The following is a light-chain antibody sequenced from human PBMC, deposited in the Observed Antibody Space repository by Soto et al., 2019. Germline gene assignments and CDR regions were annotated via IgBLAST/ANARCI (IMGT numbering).Light chain of an antibody. CDR2: GAS. Sequence: EIVLTQSPGTLSLSPGERATLSCRASQSVSRYLAWYQQKPGQAPRLLIYGASIRATGIPDRFSGSGSGTDFTLTISRLEPEDFAVYYCQGYGNSRTFGQGTKVDIK. CDR3: QGYGNSRT. CDR1: QSVSRY. V-gene: IGKV3-20*01. J-gene: IGKJ1*01.